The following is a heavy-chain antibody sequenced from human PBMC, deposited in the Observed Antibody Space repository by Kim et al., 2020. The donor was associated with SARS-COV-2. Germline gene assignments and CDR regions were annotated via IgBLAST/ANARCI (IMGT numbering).Heavy chain of an antibody. CDR3: TRAAWGFFWSGYYDY. CDR2: IRSKAYGGTT. Sequence: GGSLRLSCTASGFTFGDYAMSWFRQAPGKGLEWVGFIRSKAYGGTTEYAASVKGRFTISRDDSKSIAYLQMNSLKTEDTAVYYCTRAAWGFFWSGYYDYWGQGTLVTVSS. J-gene: IGHJ4*02. V-gene: IGHV3-49*03. D-gene: IGHD3-3*01. CDR1: GFTFGDYA.